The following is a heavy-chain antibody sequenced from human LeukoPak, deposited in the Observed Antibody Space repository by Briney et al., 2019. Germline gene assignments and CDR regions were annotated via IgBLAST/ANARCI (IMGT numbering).Heavy chain of an antibody. CDR1: GFTFSSYW. CDR3: ARASSPRLSGSRYY. D-gene: IGHD1-26*01. CDR2: IKQDGSEK. Sequence: GGSLRLSCAASGFTFSSYWMTWVRQAPGKGLEWVANIKQDGSEKYYVDSVKGRFTISRDNAKNSLYLQMNSLRAEDTAVYYCARASSPRLSGSRYYWGQGTLVTVSS. V-gene: IGHV3-7*01. J-gene: IGHJ4*02.